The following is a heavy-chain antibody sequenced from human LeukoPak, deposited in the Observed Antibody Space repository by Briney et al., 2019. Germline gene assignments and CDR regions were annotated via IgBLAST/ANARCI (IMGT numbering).Heavy chain of an antibody. V-gene: IGHV4-4*02. CDR3: ARVYVLLWFGEPWNNWFDP. D-gene: IGHD3-10*01. J-gene: IGHJ5*02. CDR1: GGSLTNDDW. Sequence: SETLSLTCAVSGGSLTNDDWWNWVRQPPGKGLEWIGEIYHSGSTNYNPSLKSRVTISLDKSKNQFSLRLNSVTAADTAVYYCARVYVLLWFGEPWNNWFDPWGQGTLVTVSS. CDR2: IYHSGST.